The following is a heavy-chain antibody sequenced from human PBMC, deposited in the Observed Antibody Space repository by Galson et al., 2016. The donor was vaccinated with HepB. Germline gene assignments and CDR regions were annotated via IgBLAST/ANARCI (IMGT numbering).Heavy chain of an antibody. D-gene: IGHD1/OR15-1a*01. CDR2: ISPYNGNT. CDR1: GYSFDNFG. Sequence: SVKVSCKASGYSFDNFGISWVRQAPGQGLEWMGWISPYNGNTKDVQKFQDRVVLTADKSTNTAYMELMNLISDDTAIYYCMTGGDEQGPPDDYWGQGTLVTVSS. V-gene: IGHV1-18*01. CDR3: MTGGDEQGPPDDY. J-gene: IGHJ4*02.